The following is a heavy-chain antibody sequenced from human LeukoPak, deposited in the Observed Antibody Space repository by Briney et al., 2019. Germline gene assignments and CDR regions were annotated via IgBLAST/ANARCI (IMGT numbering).Heavy chain of an antibody. CDR3: ARGTTYYYDS. CDR2: IYYSGST. V-gene: IGHV4-59*12. J-gene: IGHJ4*02. D-gene: IGHD3-22*01. CDR1: GGSFSGYY. Sequence: SETLSLTCAVYGGSFSGYYWSWIRQPPGKGLEWIGYIYYSGSTYYNPSLKSRVTISIDTSKNQFSLKLSSVTAADTAVYYCARGTTYYYDSWGQGTLVTISS.